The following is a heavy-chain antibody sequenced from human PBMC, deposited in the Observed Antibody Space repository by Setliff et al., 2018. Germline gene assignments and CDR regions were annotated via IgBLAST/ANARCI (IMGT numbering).Heavy chain of an antibody. CDR1: GGTFGDYG. J-gene: IGHJ6*03. CDR3: ARAAGSLTSDEYFYHMDV. CDR2: IILIFDRT. Sequence: SVKVSCKASGGTFGDYGITWVRQAPGQGLEWMGGIILIFDRTKYAQKFQGRVTITADKSTSTAYMELSSLKSEDTAVYYCARAAGSLTSDEYFYHMDVWGTGTTVTV. V-gene: IGHV1-69*06. D-gene: IGHD6-25*01.